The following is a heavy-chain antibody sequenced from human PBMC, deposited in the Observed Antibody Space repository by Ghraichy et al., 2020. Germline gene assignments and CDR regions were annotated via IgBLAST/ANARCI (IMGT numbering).Heavy chain of an antibody. J-gene: IGHJ6*02. CDR2: INHSGSS. D-gene: IGHD3-16*01. Sequence: SETPSLTCAVYGGSFSDYYWTWIRQPPGKGLEWIGEINHSGSSQYNPSLKSRVTISVNTSKKQFSLKLSSVTAADTALYYCARATIGVGMDVWGQGTTVTVSS. V-gene: IGHV4-34*01. CDR3: ARATIGVGMDV. CDR1: GGSFSDYY.